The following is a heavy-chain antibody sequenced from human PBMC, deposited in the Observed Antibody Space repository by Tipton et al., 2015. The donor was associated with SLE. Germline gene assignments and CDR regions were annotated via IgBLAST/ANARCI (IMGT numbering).Heavy chain of an antibody. CDR3: VRGNNGGFAY. Sequence: SLRLSCVASGLTFSHYWMHWVRQAPGKGLEWVSHINIDGTTTAYADFVKGRLTISRDNPKNTLYLQVNSLTAEDTAVYYCVRGNNGGFAYWGQGTPVTVSS. J-gene: IGHJ4*02. D-gene: IGHD1/OR15-1a*01. V-gene: IGHV3-74*01. CDR1: GLTFSHYW. CDR2: INIDGTTT.